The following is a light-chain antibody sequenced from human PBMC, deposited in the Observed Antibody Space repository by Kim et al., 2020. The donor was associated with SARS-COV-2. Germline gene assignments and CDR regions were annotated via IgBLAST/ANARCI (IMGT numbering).Light chain of an antibody. CDR3: QQYGSSPLT. V-gene: IGKV3-20*01. CDR2: GAS. Sequence: SPVERATLSCRASQSVSSGYLAWYQQKPGQAPRLLIYGASSRATGISDRFSGSGSGTDFTLTISRLEPEDFAVYYCQQYGSSPLTFGGGTKVEIK. CDR1: QSVSSGY. J-gene: IGKJ4*01.